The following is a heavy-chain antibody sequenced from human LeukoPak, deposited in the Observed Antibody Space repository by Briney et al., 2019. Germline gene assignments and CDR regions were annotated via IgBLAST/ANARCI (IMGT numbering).Heavy chain of an antibody. V-gene: IGHV3-64D*06. CDR1: GFTFNKYV. Sequence: GGSLRLSFSASGFTFNKYVRHWVRQAPDKGLEYVSGVSNNGDSTYYADSVKGRFTISRDDSKNTLYLQMSSLRPEDTDAYYCVKGEVRGYKKRGVDYWGQGTLVTVSS. CDR2: VSNNGDST. D-gene: IGHD5-18*01. J-gene: IGHJ4*02. CDR3: VKGEVRGYKKRGVDY.